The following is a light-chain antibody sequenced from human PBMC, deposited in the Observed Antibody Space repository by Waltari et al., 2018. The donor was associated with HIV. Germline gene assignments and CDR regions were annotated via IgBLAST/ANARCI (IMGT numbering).Light chain of an antibody. CDR2: KAS. J-gene: IGKJ2*01. V-gene: IGKV1-5*03. Sequence: DIQKTQSPSTPSASVGDRVTITCRASQSISSWLAWYQQKPRKAPNLLIDKASSLESGVPSRFSGSGSGTEFTLTISSLQPDDFATYYCQQYNSYPYTFGQGTKLESK. CDR3: QQYNSYPYT. CDR1: QSISSW.